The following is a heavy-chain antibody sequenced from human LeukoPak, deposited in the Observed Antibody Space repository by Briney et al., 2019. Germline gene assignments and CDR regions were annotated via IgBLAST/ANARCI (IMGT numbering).Heavy chain of an antibody. D-gene: IGHD3-22*01. CDR3: ARTYYYDSSGYIDAFDI. Sequence: PSETLSLTCTVSGGSISSHYWSWIRQPPGKGLEWIGYIYYSGSTTYNPSLKSRVTISVDTSKNQFSLKLSSVTAADTAVYYCARTYYYDSSGYIDAFDIWGQGTMVTVSS. CDR2: IYYSGST. CDR1: GGSISSHY. V-gene: IGHV4-59*11. J-gene: IGHJ3*02.